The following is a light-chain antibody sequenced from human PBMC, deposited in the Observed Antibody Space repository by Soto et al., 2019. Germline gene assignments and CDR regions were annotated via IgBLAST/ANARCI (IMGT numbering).Light chain of an antibody. CDR1: QRVSGSS. V-gene: IGKV3-20*01. CDR2: GAS. CDR3: QQYGNSPS. J-gene: IGKJ2*01. Sequence: VLTQSPGTLSLSPGDRATLSCRASQRVSGSSLAWYQQKPGQAPRLLFYGASTRATGVPDRFSGNGSGADFTLTISRLEPKDFAVYHCQQYGNSPSFGQGTKLEI.